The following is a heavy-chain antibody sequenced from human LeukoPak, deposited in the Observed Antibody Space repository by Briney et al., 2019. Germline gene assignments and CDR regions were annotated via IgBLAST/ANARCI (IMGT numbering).Heavy chain of an antibody. J-gene: IGHJ4*02. CDR1: GYSFTSYG. CDR3: AREPHYYDSSGYFDY. V-gene: IGHV1-18*01. D-gene: IGHD3-22*01. CDR2: ISAYNGNT. Sequence: GESLKISCKGSGYSFTSYGISWVRQAPGQGLEWMGWISAYNGNTNYAQKLQGRVTMTTDTSTSTAYMELRSLRSDDTAVYYCAREPHYYDSSGYFDYWGQGTLVTVSS.